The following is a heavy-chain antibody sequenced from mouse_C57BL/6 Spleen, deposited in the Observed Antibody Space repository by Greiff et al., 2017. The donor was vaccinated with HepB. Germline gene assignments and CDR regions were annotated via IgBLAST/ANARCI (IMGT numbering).Heavy chain of an antibody. J-gene: IGHJ2*01. CDR1: GFSLSTFGMG. Sequence: QVTLKESGPGILQPSQTLSLTCSFSGFSLSTFGMGVGWIRQPSGKGLVWLAHIWWDDDKYYNPALKSRLTISKDTSKNQVFLKIANVDTAETATYYCARMRYGSSYGAFDYWGQGTTLTVSS. CDR3: ARMRYGSSYGAFDY. CDR2: IWWDDDK. D-gene: IGHD1-1*01. V-gene: IGHV8-8*01.